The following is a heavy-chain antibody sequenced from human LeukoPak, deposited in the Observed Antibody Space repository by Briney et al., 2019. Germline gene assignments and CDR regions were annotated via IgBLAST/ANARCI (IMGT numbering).Heavy chain of an antibody. Sequence: GGSLRLSCAASGFTFSSYGMSWVRQAPGKGLEWVSAISGSGGSTYYADSVKGRFTISRDNSKNTLYLQMNSLRAEDTAIYYCARDHYNESWFKYWGQGTLVTVSS. CDR3: ARDHYNESWFKY. D-gene: IGHD1-26*01. CDR2: ISGSGGST. V-gene: IGHV3-23*01. J-gene: IGHJ4*02. CDR1: GFTFSSYG.